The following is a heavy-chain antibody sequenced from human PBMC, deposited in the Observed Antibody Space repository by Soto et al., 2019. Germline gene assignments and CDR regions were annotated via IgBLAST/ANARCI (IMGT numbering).Heavy chain of an antibody. Sequence: EVQLVESGGGLIQPGGSLRLSCAASGFTVSSNYMSWVRQAPGKGLEWVSVIYSGGSTYYADSVKGRFTISRDNSKNTLYLQMNSLRAEDTAVYYCAKASQGGAQCFDYWGQGTLVTVSS. CDR3: AKASQGGAQCFDY. D-gene: IGHD3-16*01. CDR2: IYSGGST. CDR1: GFTVSSNY. J-gene: IGHJ4*02. V-gene: IGHV3-53*01.